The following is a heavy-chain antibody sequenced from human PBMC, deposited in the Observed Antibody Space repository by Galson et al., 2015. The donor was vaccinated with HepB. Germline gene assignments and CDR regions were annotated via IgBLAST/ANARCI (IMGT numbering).Heavy chain of an antibody. D-gene: IGHD3-3*01. CDR3: ARAPITSYDFWSGYRHISNWFDP. CDR1: GYTFTNYA. J-gene: IGHJ5*02. V-gene: IGHV7-4-1*02. CDR2: INTNSGNP. Sequence: SVKVSCKASGYTFTNYAIHWVRQAPGQGLEWMGWINTNSGNPTYAQVFTGRFVFSVDTSDNTAYLEISGLRPEDTAVYYCARAPITSYDFWSGYRHISNWFDPWGQGTLVTVSS.